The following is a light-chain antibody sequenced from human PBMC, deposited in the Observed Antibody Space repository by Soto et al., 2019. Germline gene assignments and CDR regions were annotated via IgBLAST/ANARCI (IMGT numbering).Light chain of an antibody. Sequence: IQMTQSPSALSASVGDSVSIACRASQSVKTWLAWYQHKPGRAPTLLISQASTLEKGVPSRFSGSGSGTEFTLTINSLQADDSATYYCQQYDNNWTFGQGTKVKSN. CDR1: QSVKTW. V-gene: IGKV1-5*01. CDR2: QAS. J-gene: IGKJ1*01. CDR3: QQYDNNWT.